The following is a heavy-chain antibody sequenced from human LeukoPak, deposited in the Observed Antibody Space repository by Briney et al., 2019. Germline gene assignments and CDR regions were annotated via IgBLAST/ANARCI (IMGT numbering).Heavy chain of an antibody. CDR3: ASKIYDYVWGSYRD. V-gene: IGHV1-8*02. Sequence: ASVKVSCKATGYTFTSYDINWVRQATGQGLEWMGWMNPNCGNTGYAQKFQGRVTMTRNTSISTAYMELSSLRSEDTAVYYCASKIYDYVWGSYRDWGQGTLVTVPS. CDR2: MNPNCGNT. D-gene: IGHD3-16*02. J-gene: IGHJ4*02. CDR1: GYTFTSYD.